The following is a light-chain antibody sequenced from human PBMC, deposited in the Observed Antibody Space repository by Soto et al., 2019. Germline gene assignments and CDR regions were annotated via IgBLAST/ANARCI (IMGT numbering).Light chain of an antibody. Sequence: QSALTQPASVSGSPGQSITISCTGTASDVGAYNYVSWYQQPPGKAPKLIIYEVSNRPSGVSNRFSGSKSGNTASLTISGVQAEDEGDYYCSSYTTGSTRVVFGGGTKLTVL. CDR3: SSYTTGSTRVV. J-gene: IGLJ2*01. CDR2: EVS. CDR1: ASDVGAYNY. V-gene: IGLV2-14*01.